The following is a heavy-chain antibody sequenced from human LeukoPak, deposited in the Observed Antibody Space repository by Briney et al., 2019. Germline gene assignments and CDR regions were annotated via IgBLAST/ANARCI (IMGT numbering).Heavy chain of an antibody. CDR2: ISSSSSYI. CDR3: ARVRGIAVAGTLGY. CDR1: GFTFSSYS. Sequence: GGSLRLSCAASGFTFSSYSMNWVRQAPGKGLEWVSSISSSSSYIYYADPVKGRFTISRDNAKNSLYLQMNSLRAEDTAVYYCARVRGIAVAGTLGYWGQGTLVTVSS. V-gene: IGHV3-21*01. J-gene: IGHJ4*02. D-gene: IGHD6-19*01.